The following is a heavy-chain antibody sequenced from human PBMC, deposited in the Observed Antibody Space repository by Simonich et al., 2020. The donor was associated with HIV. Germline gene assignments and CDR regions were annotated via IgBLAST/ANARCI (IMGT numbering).Heavy chain of an antibody. CDR3: ARRDRELILYFDY. CDR2: IKHSGNT. D-gene: IGHD3-3*01. Sequence: QVQLQQWGAGLLKPSETLSLTCAVYGGSFSGSYWSWIRQPPGKGLEWMGEIKHSGNTNYKSSLNSRATISVDKSKNQFSLKLSSVTAADPAIYYCARRDRELILYFDYWGQGNLVTVSS. J-gene: IGHJ4*02. CDR1: GGSFSGSY. V-gene: IGHV4-34*01.